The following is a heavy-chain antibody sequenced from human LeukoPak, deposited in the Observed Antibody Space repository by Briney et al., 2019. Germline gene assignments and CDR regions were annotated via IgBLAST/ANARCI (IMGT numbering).Heavy chain of an antibody. CDR3: AKGGLWFGELLLVY. CDR1: GFTFSSYA. D-gene: IGHD3-10*01. CDR2: ISGSGGST. V-gene: IGHV3-23*01. J-gene: IGHJ4*02. Sequence: GGSLRLSCAASGFTFSSYAMSWVRQAPGKGLEWVSAISGSGGSTYYADSVKGRFTISRDNSKNTLYLQMNSLRAEDTAVYYCAKGGLWFGELLLVYWGQGTLVTVSS.